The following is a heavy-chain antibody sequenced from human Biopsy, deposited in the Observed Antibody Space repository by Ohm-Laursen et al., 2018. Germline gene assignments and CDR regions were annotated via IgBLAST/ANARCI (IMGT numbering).Heavy chain of an antibody. CDR2: FNSDGTDT. CDR1: GFTFSSSW. CDR3: ARKIYGDYEVPYSYGMDV. J-gene: IGHJ6*02. V-gene: IGHV3-74*01. D-gene: IGHD4-17*01. Sequence: SLRLSCAASGFTFSSSWMHWVRQAPGKGLEWVSRFNSDGTDTTYADSVKGRFTISRDNAKNTLYLQMNSLRAEDTAVYYCARKIYGDYEVPYSYGMDVWGLGTTVTVSS.